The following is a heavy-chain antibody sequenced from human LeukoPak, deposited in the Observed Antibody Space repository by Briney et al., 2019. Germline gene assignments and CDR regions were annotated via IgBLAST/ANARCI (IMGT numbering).Heavy chain of an antibody. V-gene: IGHV3-48*03. CDR2: VTGSGTGV. Sequence: GGSLRLACVASGFTFSSYEMNWVRQAPGKGLEWVSYVTGSGTGVHYGDSVKGRFTISRDNAKNSLYLQMDSLRVEDTAVYYCARDENGWYSGVDSWGQGTLVIVSS. CDR3: ARDENGWYSGVDS. CDR1: GFTFSSYE. J-gene: IGHJ4*02. D-gene: IGHD6-19*01.